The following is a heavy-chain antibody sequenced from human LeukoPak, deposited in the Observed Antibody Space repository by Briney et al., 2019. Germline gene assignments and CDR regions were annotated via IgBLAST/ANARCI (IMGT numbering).Heavy chain of an antibody. Sequence: GGSLRLSCAASGFTFSSYEMNWVRQAPGKGLEGVSYISSSGSTIYYADSVKGRFTISRDNAKNSLYLQMNSLRAEDTAVYYCARVLGTWFGELFLPYFDYWGQGTLVTVSS. J-gene: IGHJ4*02. V-gene: IGHV3-48*03. CDR1: GFTFSSYE. CDR3: ARVLGTWFGELFLPYFDY. CDR2: ISSSGSTI. D-gene: IGHD3-10*01.